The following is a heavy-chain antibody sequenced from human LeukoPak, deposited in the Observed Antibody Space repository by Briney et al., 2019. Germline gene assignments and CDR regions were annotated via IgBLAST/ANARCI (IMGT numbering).Heavy chain of an antibody. D-gene: IGHD1-1*01. Sequence: SETLSLTCTVSGASISGYYWSWIRQPPGKRREWIGYIISTGNINQNPSLKSRSTKSIDTSKNQLSLQLTSVTAAATAVYYSARVTDWNDLDYWGPGTLVTVSS. V-gene: IGHV4-59*01. CDR1: GASISGYY. J-gene: IGHJ4*02. CDR3: ARVTDWNDLDY. CDR2: IISTGNI.